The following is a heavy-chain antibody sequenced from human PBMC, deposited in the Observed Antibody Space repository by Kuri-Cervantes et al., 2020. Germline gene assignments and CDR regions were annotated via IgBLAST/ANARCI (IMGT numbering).Heavy chain of an antibody. J-gene: IGHJ4*02. D-gene: IGHD2-21*02. CDR1: GYSFTSYW. CDR3: ARTPEAKGDLDY. CDR2: IYPGDSDT. Sequence: KVSCKGSGYSFTSYWIGWVRQMPGKGLEWMGIIYPGDSDTRYSPSFQGQVTISADKSISTAYPQWSSLKASDTAMYYCARTPEAKGDLDYWGQGTLVTVSS. V-gene: IGHV5-51*01.